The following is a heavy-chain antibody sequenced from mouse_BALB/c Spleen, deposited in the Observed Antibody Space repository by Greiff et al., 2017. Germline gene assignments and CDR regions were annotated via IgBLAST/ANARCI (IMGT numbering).Heavy chain of an antibody. J-gene: IGHJ3*01. CDR3: ARGDSNYAWFAY. V-gene: IGHV1S81*02. D-gene: IGHD2-5*01. Sequence: QVQLQQPGAELVKPGASVKLSCKASGYTFTSYWMHWVKQRPGQGLEWIGEINPSNGRTNYNEKFKSKATLTVDKSSSTAYMQLSSLTSEDSAVYYCARGDSNYAWFAYWGQGTLVTVSA. CDR2: INPSNGRT. CDR1: GYTFTSYW.